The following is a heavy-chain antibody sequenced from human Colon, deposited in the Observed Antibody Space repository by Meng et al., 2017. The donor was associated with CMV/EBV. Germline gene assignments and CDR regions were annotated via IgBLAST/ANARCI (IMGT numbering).Heavy chain of an antibody. CDR1: GFTFSRFW. Sequence: EVQLVESGGGLVHPGGSLRSSCAASGFTFSRFWMHWVRQAPGKGLVWVSRTNEDGTITNYADSVKGRFTISRDNGENTLYLQMNSLRAEDTAVYYCARDLSGASDFWGQGTLVTVSS. CDR3: ARDLSGASDF. J-gene: IGHJ4*02. V-gene: IGHV3-74*01. CDR2: TNEDGTIT. D-gene: IGHD7-27*01.